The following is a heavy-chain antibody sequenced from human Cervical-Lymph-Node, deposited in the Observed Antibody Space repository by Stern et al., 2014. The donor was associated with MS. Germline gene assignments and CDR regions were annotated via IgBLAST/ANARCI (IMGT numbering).Heavy chain of an antibody. CDR2: ISYRGSP. D-gene: IGHD2-2*01. CDR1: GGSISSSGDH. J-gene: IGHJ6*02. V-gene: IGHV4-39*01. Sequence: QLQLQESGPGLVKPSETLSLTCAVSGGSISSSGDHWGWIRQSPGKGLEWIGGISYRGSPYYNPPLKRRVTISEDRFENQFSLKLSSVTAADTAVYYCARQKSSWTGGLGGMDVWGQGTTVTVSS. CDR3: ARQKSSWTGGLGGMDV.